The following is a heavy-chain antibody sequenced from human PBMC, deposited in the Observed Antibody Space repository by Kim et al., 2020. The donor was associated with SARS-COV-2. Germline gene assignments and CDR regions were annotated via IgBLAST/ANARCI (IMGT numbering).Heavy chain of an antibody. Sequence: GGSLRLSCAASGFTFSGSAMHWVRQASGKGLEWVGRIRSKANSYATAYAASVKGRFTISRDDSKNTAYLQMNSLKTEDTAVYYCTRHEDIVVVPAAPLWYYGMDVWGQGTTVTVSS. J-gene: IGHJ6*02. V-gene: IGHV3-73*01. CDR1: GFTFSGSA. CDR3: TRHEDIVVVPAAPLWYYGMDV. D-gene: IGHD2-2*01. CDR2: IRSKANSYAT.